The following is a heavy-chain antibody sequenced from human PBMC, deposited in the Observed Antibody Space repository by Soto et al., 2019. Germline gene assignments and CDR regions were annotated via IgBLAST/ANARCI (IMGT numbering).Heavy chain of an antibody. J-gene: IGHJ4*02. Sequence: SETLSLTCTVSSASINNTKWWHWVRQPPGKGLEWIGEVHHSGDTNYNPSLKSRVTMSVDKSKNQFSLQLNSVTAADTAVYYCSYGSSFAYWGQGTMVTVSS. CDR1: SASINNTKW. V-gene: IGHV4-4*02. D-gene: IGHD3-10*01. CDR3: SYGSSFAY. CDR2: VHHSGDT.